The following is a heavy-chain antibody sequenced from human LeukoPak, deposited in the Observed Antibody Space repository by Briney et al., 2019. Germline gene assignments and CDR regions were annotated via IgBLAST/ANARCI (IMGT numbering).Heavy chain of an antibody. J-gene: IGHJ6*02. Sequence: PGRSLRLSCAASGFTFSSYGMHWVRQAPGKGLEWVAVISYDGSNKYYADSVKGRFTISRDNSKNTLYLQMNSLRAEDTAVYYCARAGGAAAGTRYYYYYYGMDVWGQGTAVTVSS. CDR3: ARAGGAAAGTRYYYYYYGMDV. V-gene: IGHV3-30*03. CDR1: GFTFSSYG. CDR2: ISYDGSNK. D-gene: IGHD6-13*01.